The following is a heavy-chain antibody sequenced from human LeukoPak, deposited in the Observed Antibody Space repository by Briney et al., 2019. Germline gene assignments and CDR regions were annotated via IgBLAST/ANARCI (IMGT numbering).Heavy chain of an antibody. CDR3: ASGQWGFDY. Sequence: GASVKVSCKAFGYTFTSNYMHWVRQAPGQGPEWMGVISPSGGSTTYAQKFQGRVTLTRDMSTSTVYMELSSLRSEDTAVYYCASGQWGFDYWGQGTLVTVSS. CDR2: ISPSGGST. J-gene: IGHJ4*02. CDR1: GYTFTSNY. V-gene: IGHV1-46*01. D-gene: IGHD1-26*01.